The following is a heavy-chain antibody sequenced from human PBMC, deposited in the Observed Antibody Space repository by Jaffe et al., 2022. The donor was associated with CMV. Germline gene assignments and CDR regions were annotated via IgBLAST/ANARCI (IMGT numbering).Heavy chain of an antibody. CDR1: GFTFSNAW. CDR2: IKSKTDGGTT. D-gene: IGHD6-19*01. Sequence: EVQLVESGGGLVKPGGSLRLSCAASGFTFSNAWMSWVRQAPGKGLEWVGRIKSKTDGGTTDYAAPVKGRFTISRDDSKNTLYLQMNSLKTEDTAVYYCTTDPSWGSGWYFFVGFVWGQGTLVTVSS. CDR3: TTDPSWGSGWYFFVGFV. V-gene: IGHV3-15*01. J-gene: IGHJ4*02.